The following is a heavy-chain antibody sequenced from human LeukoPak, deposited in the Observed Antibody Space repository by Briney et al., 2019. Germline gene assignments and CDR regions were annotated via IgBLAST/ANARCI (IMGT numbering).Heavy chain of an antibody. Sequence: SETLSLTCTVSGGSISSYYWSWIRQPPGKGLEWIGYIYYSGSTNYNPSLKSRVTISVDTSKNQFSLKLSSVTAADTAVYYCARCSLGGYYGMDVWGQGTRSPSP. CDR2: IYYSGST. CDR1: GGSISSYY. CDR3: ARCSLGGYYGMDV. J-gene: IGHJ6*02. V-gene: IGHV4-59*08. D-gene: IGHD3-16*01.